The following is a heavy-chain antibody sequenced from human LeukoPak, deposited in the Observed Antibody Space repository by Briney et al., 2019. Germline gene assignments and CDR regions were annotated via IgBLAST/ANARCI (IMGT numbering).Heavy chain of an antibody. V-gene: IGHV3-23*01. CDR2: ITGSGDTT. Sequence: GGSLRLSCAASGFIFRNYAMSWVRQAPGEGLEWVSAITGSGDTTYYADSVKGRFTISRDNSKNTLYVEMNTPRAEDTAVYYCAKWGDYDILAGYYVSDFWGQGTLVTVSS. CDR1: GFIFRNYA. CDR3: AKWGDYDILAGYYVSDF. D-gene: IGHD3-9*01. J-gene: IGHJ4*02.